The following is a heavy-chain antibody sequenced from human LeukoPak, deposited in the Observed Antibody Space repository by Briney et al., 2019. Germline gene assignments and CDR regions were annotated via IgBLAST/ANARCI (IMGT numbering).Heavy chain of an antibody. V-gene: IGHV3-23*01. Sequence: PGGSLRVSCAASGFTFSSYAMSSVRRAPRKRLELVSAISRNGGGTFYADSVKGQFTISRDNSQNTLYLQMNSLRAEDTAIYYCAKHYGSGTYYNYLDYWGQGTLVTVSS. D-gene: IGHD3-10*01. CDR2: ISRNGGGT. CDR1: GFTFSSYA. CDR3: AKHYGSGTYYNYLDY. J-gene: IGHJ4*02.